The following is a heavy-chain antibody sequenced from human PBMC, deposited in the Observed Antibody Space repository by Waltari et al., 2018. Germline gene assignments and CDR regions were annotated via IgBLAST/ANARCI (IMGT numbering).Heavy chain of an antibody. D-gene: IGHD1-26*01. V-gene: IGHV1-2*06. J-gene: IGHJ4*02. Sequence: QVQLVQSGAEVKKPGASVKVSCKASGYTFTGYYMHWVQQAPGQGLEWMGRINPNSGGTNYAQKFQGRVTMTRGTSISTAYMGLSRLRSDDTAVYYWARVARAVGATPLFPYWGQGTLVTVSS. CDR2: INPNSGGT. CDR3: ARVARAVGATPLFPY. CDR1: GYTFTGYY.